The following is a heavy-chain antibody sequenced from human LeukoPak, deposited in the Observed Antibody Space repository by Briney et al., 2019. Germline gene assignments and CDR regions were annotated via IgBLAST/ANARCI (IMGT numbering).Heavy chain of an antibody. D-gene: IGHD1-14*01. Sequence: PGGSLRLSCAASGFTFSSYAMSWVRHAPGKGLEWVSAISGSGGSTYYADSVKGRFTISRDNSKNTLYLQMNSLRAEDTAVYYCAKRLYTGYYYYMDVWGKGTTVTVSS. CDR1: GFTFSSYA. CDR2: ISGSGGST. J-gene: IGHJ6*03. V-gene: IGHV3-23*01. CDR3: AKRLYTGYYYYMDV.